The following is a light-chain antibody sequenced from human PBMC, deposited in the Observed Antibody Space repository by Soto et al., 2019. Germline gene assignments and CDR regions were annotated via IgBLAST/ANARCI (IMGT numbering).Light chain of an antibody. Sequence: EVVMTQSPATLSVSPGERATLSCRASQNLSRNLAWYQQQPGQAPRLLIYGASTRATGIPARFSGSGSGTDLTLTVSSPQPEDFAVYQSQLDAGSLETVGQGGKLESK. J-gene: IGKJ2*01. CDR3: QLDAGSLET. CDR1: QNLSRN. V-gene: IGKV3-15*01. CDR2: GAS.